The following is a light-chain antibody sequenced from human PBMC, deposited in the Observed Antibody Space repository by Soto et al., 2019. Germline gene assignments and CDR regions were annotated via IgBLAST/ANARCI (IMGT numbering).Light chain of an antibody. J-gene: IGKJ1*01. V-gene: IGKV1-5*01. CDR1: QSVSSW. CDR2: DAS. CDR3: QQYNSYPWT. Sequence: DIQMTQSPSTLSASVGDRVTITCRASQSVSSWLAWYQQKPGQAPKLLIYDASLLETGVPSRLSGSGSGTEFTLTINSLQPDDFATYYCQQYNSYPWTFGQGTKVDIK.